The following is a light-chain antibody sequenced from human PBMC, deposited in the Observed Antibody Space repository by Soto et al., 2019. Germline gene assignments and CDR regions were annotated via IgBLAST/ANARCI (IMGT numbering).Light chain of an antibody. CDR3: QQYMSYS. CDR1: QVISNY. J-gene: IGKJ1*01. V-gene: IGKV1-16*01. Sequence: DIQMTQSPSSLSASVGNRVSITCRASQVISNYLNWYQLKPGKAPKLLIYAASNLQTGVPSRFSGSGSGTEFTLTISSLQPDDFATYYCQQYMSYSFGQGTKVDIK. CDR2: AAS.